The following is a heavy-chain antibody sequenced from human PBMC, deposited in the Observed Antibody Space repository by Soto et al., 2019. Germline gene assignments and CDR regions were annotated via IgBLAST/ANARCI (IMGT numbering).Heavy chain of an antibody. CDR3: AKDAGVTIAAGGRIDY. Sequence: EVQLVESGGGLVQPGRSLRLSCAASGFTFDDYAMLWVRQAPGKGLEWVSGISWNSDNIAYADSVKGRFTISRDNAKNSLYLQMNRLKVEDTALYYCAKDAGVTIAAGGRIDYWGQGTLVTVSS. V-gene: IGHV3-9*01. CDR2: ISWNSDNI. CDR1: GFTFDDYA. J-gene: IGHJ4*02. D-gene: IGHD6-13*01.